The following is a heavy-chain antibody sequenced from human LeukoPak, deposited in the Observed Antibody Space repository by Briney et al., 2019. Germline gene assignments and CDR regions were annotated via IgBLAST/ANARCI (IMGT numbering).Heavy chain of an antibody. Sequence: GGSLRLSCAASGFTFDDYAMHWVRQAPGKGLEWVSGISWNSGSIGYADSVKGRFTISRDNAKNSLYLQMNSLRAEDTALYYCAKGGRYSSVYRWYFDYWGQGTLVTLSS. D-gene: IGHD3-22*01. J-gene: IGHJ4*02. V-gene: IGHV3-9*01. CDR1: GFTFDDYA. CDR3: AKGGRYSSVYRWYFDY. CDR2: ISWNSGSI.